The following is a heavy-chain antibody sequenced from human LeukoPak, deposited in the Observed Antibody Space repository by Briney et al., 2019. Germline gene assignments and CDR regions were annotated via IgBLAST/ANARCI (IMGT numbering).Heavy chain of an antibody. D-gene: IGHD2-8*01. CDR2: INHSGST. CDR1: GGSISSSSYY. J-gene: IGHJ4*02. V-gene: IGHV4-39*07. Sequence: SETLSLTCTVSGGSISSSSYYWGWIRQPPGKGLEWIGEINHSGSTNYNPSLKSRVTISVDTSKNQFSLKLSSVTAADTAVYYCARGRGPSMYWGQGTLVTVSS. CDR3: ARGRGPSMY.